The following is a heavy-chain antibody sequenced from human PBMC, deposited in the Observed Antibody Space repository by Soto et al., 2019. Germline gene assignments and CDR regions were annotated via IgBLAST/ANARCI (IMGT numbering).Heavy chain of an antibody. CDR1: DGSFSGYY. CDR2: IDHSGTT. CDR3: SRGRPPRY. J-gene: IGHJ4*02. V-gene: IGHV4-34*10. Sequence: SETLSLTCVVSDGSFSGYYWSWIRQPPGKGLEWIGDIDHSGTTHYSPSLESRLTISVATSKNHFSLSLSSVTAADAGTYFCSRGRPPRYWGQGTLVTVSS.